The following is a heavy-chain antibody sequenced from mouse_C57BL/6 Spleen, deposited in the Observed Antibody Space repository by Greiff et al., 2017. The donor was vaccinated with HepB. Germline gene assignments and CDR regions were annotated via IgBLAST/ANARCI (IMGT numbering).Heavy chain of an antibody. Sequence: EVQLQQSGPELVKPGASVKISCKASGYTFTDYYMNWVKQSHGKSLEWIGDINPNNGGTSYNQKFKGKATLTVDKSSSTAYMELRSLTSEDSAVYYCARERYYYGSSSYFDYWGQGTTLTVSS. D-gene: IGHD1-1*01. J-gene: IGHJ2*01. V-gene: IGHV1-26*01. CDR3: ARERYYYGSSSYFDY. CDR2: INPNNGGT. CDR1: GYTFTDYY.